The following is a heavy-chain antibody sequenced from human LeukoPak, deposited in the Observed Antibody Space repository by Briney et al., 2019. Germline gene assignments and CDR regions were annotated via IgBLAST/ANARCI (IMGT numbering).Heavy chain of an antibody. CDR3: AKDFVDTAYYFDY. Sequence: GGSLRLSCAASGFTFSSYGMHWVRQAPGKGLEGVAFIRYDGSNKYYADSVKGRFTISRDNSKNTLYLQMNSLRAEDTAVYYCAKDFVDTAYYFDYWGQGTLVTVSS. CDR2: IRYDGSNK. D-gene: IGHD5-18*01. CDR1: GFTFSSYG. J-gene: IGHJ4*02. V-gene: IGHV3-30*02.